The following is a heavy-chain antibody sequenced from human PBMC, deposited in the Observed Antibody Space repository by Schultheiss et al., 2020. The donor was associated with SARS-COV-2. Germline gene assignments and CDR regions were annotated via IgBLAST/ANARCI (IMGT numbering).Heavy chain of an antibody. CDR2: IYTSGNT. J-gene: IGHJ6*03. CDR1: GGSIRSYY. D-gene: IGHD6-6*01. Sequence: SETLSLTCTVSGGSIRSYYWSWIRQPAGKGLEWIGRIYTSGNTNYNPSLKSRLTMSVDTSKNHFSLKLSSVTAADTAVYYCARHGYSSSYYYYYYMDVWGKGTTVTVSS. V-gene: IGHV4-4*07. CDR3: ARHGYSSSYYYYYYMDV.